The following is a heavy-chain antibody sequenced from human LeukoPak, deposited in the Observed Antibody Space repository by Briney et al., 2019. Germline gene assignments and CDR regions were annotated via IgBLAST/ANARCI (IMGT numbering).Heavy chain of an antibody. D-gene: IGHD1-26*01. CDR2: IIPIFGTA. Sequence: SVKVSCKASGGTFSSYAISWVRQAPGQGLEWMGGIIPIFGTANYAQKFQGRVTITTDESTSTAYMELSSLRSEDTAVYYCARGRGKVGATKLGYHYYYMDVWGKGTTVTVSS. J-gene: IGHJ6*03. CDR1: GGTFSSYA. V-gene: IGHV1-69*05. CDR3: ARGRGKVGATKLGYHYYYMDV.